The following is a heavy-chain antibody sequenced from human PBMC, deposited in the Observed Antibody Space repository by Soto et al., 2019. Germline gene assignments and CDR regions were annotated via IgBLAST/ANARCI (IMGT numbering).Heavy chain of an antibody. CDR3: TTDIVVVPAASMHYGMDA. J-gene: IGHJ6*02. CDR1: GFTFSSYA. Sequence: GGSLRLSCVASGFTFSSYAMSWVRQAPGKGLEWVGRIKSKTDGGTTDYAAPVKGRFTISRDDSKNTLYLQMSSLKTEDTAVYYCTTDIVVVPAASMHYGMDAWGQGTTVTVSS. V-gene: IGHV3-15*01. D-gene: IGHD2-2*01. CDR2: IKSKTDGGTT.